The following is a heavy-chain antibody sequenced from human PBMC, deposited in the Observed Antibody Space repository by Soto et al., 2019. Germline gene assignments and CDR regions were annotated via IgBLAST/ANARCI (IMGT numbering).Heavy chain of an antibody. V-gene: IGHV4-39*01. CDR1: GASISSSNHY. CDR3: ASSYSARSGPNRFDP. J-gene: IGHJ5*02. Sequence: SETLSLTCTVSGASISSSNHYWGWIRQPPGKGLEWIGTIYYSGSTYYNSSLESRVTISVDTSKNQFSLKLNSVTAADTAVYYCASSYSARSGPNRFDPWGQGPLVTVSS. D-gene: IGHD6-13*01. CDR2: IYYSGST.